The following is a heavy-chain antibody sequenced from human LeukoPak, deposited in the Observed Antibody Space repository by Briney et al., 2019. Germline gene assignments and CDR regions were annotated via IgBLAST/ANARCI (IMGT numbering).Heavy chain of an antibody. V-gene: IGHV3-30-3*01. CDR3: AKDLLSGYDVNYYGMDV. Sequence: PGGSLRLSCAASGFTFSSYAMHWVRQAPGKGLEWVAVISYDGSNKYYADSVKGRFTISRDNSKNTLYLQMNSLRAEDTAVYYCAKDLLSGYDVNYYGMDVWGQGTTVTVSS. CDR1: GFTFSSYA. J-gene: IGHJ6*02. D-gene: IGHD5-12*01. CDR2: ISYDGSNK.